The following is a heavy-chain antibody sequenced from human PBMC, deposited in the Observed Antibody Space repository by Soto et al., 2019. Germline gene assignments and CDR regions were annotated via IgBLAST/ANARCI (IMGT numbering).Heavy chain of an antibody. Sequence: SETLSLTCTVSGGSISSDYWSWIRHPPGKGLEWIGYISYSGNTNYNPSLKSLVTISVDTSKKQFSLKLRSVTAADTAVYYCARVLSGSSLFDYWGQG. D-gene: IGHD1-26*01. CDR2: ISYSGNT. V-gene: IGHV4-59*01. J-gene: IGHJ4*02. CDR3: ARVLSGSSLFDY. CDR1: GGSISSDY.